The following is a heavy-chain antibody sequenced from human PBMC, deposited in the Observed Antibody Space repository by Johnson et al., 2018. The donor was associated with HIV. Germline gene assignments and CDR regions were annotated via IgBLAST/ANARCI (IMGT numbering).Heavy chain of an antibody. D-gene: IGHD5-24*01. CDR2: IWYDGSNK. CDR1: GFIFSSYG. Sequence: QVQLVESGGGLVQPGGSLRLSCAASGFIFSSYGMHWVRQAPGKGLEWVAVIWYDGSNKYYVDSVKGRFTISRDNSKNTLYLQMNSLRAEDTAVYYCARDGYNQKPLDAFDIWGQGTMVTVSS. V-gene: IGHV3-33*08. CDR3: ARDGYNQKPLDAFDI. J-gene: IGHJ3*02.